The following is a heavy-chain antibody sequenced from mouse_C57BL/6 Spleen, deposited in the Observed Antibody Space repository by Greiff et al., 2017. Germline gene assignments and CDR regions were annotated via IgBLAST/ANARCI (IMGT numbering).Heavy chain of an antibody. CDR1: GYTFTSYW. J-gene: IGHJ4*01. V-gene: IGHV1-62-3*01. Sequence: QVQLQQPGAELVKPGASVKLSCKASGYTFTSYWMHWVKQRPGRGLEWIGRIDPNSGGTIYNQKFKGKATLTVDKSSSTAYMELRSLTSEDTAVYYCARRGFYYAMDYWGQGTSVTVSS. CDR3: ARRGFYYAMDY. CDR2: IDPNSGGT.